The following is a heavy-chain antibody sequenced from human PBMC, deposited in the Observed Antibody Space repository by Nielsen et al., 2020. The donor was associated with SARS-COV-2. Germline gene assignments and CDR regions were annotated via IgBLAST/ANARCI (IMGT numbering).Heavy chain of an antibody. Sequence: GGSLRLSCAASGFTFSSYAMHWVRQAPGKGLEWVAVISYDGSNKYYADSVKGRFTISRDNSKNTLYLQMNSLRAEDTAVYYCARGVPAAIGYWFDPWGQGTLVTVSS. D-gene: IGHD2-2*02. CDR2: ISYDGSNK. CDR3: ARGVPAAIGYWFDP. CDR1: GFTFSSYA. V-gene: IGHV3-30-3*01. J-gene: IGHJ5*02.